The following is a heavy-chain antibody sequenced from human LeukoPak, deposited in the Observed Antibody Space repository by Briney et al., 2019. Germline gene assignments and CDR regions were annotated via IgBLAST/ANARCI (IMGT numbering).Heavy chain of an antibody. CDR1: GFTFSSYS. V-gene: IGHV3-48*04. J-gene: IGHJ6*03. Sequence: GGSLRLSCAASGFTFSSYSMNWVRQAPGKGLEWVSYISSSSSTIYYADSVKGRFTISRDNAKNSLYLQMNSLRAEDTAVYYCARSLRIAADGWAQIYYYYYYMDVWGKGTTVTVSS. D-gene: IGHD6-13*01. CDR2: ISSSSSTI. CDR3: ARSLRIAADGWAQIYYYYYYMDV.